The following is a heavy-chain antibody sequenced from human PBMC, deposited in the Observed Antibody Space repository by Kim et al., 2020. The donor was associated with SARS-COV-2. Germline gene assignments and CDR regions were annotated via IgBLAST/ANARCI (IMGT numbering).Heavy chain of an antibody. Sequence: ASVKVSCKASGYTFTSYAMHWVRQAPGQRLEWMGWINAGNGNTKYSQKFQGRVTITRDTSASTAYMELSSLRSEDTAVYYCARSSLRFGELPRYYFDYWGQGTLVTVSS. J-gene: IGHJ4*02. V-gene: IGHV1-3*01. CDR3: ARSSLRFGELPRYYFDY. CDR1: GYTFTSYA. CDR2: INAGNGNT. D-gene: IGHD3-10*01.